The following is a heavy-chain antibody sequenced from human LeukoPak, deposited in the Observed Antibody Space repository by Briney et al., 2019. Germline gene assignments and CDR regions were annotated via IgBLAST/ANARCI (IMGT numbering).Heavy chain of an antibody. D-gene: IGHD1-1*01. Sequence: SETLSPTCTVSGGSISSYYWSWIRQPPGKGLEWIGYIYYSGSTNYNPSLKSRVTISVDTSKNQFSLKLSSVTAADTAVYYCARWATELDYWGQGTLVTVSS. J-gene: IGHJ4*02. V-gene: IGHV4-59*08. CDR1: GGSISSYY. CDR2: IYYSGST. CDR3: ARWATELDY.